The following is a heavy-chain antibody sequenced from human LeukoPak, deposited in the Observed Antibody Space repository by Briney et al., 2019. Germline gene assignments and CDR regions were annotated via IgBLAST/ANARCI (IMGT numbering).Heavy chain of an antibody. Sequence: SETLSLTCTVSNGSINSYYWSWIRQPPGKELEWIGHLYYSGNTNYNPSLKSRVTISADTSKNQFSLKLSSVTAADTAVYYCARMVEYYDPLTGYSKPYSWFDPWGQGTLVTVSS. CDR3: ARMVEYYDPLTGYSKPYSWFDP. J-gene: IGHJ5*02. D-gene: IGHD3-9*01. CDR1: NGSINSYY. V-gene: IGHV4-59*08. CDR2: LYYSGNT.